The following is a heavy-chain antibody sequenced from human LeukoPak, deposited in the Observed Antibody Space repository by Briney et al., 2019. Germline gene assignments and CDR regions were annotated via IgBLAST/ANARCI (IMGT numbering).Heavy chain of an antibody. CDR2: TYYRSKRYD. J-gene: IGHJ5*01. Sequence: SQTLSLTCAISGDSVFSKNGAWNWIRQSPSRGLEWLGRTYYRSKRYDEYADSVKGRVTISPDTSKNKFSLHVYSVTPEDTAVYYCARDLGTSGWYTFDFWGQGTLVTVSS. CDR1: GDSVFSKNGA. CDR3: ARDLGTSGWYTFDF. V-gene: IGHV6-1*01. D-gene: IGHD6-19*01.